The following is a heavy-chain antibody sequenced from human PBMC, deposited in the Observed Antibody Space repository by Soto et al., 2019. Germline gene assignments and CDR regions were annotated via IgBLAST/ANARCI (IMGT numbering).Heavy chain of an antibody. J-gene: IGHJ3*01. CDR2: IDPSDSRA. CDR3: ARQITTFGIIINALNV. V-gene: IGHV5-10-1*01. CDR1: GYSFTKYW. Sequence: GESLKISCNVSGYSFTKYWIAWVRQMPGKGLEWVGRIDPSDSRAYYSPSFRGRVTISVDRSIATAYLRWSTLEASDTATYYCARQITTFGIIINALNVWGQGTMVTVSS. D-gene: IGHD3-3*01.